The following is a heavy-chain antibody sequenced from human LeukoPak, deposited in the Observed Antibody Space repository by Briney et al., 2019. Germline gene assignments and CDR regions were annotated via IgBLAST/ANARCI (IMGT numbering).Heavy chain of an antibody. V-gene: IGHV4-34*01. CDR3: ARGSVGARLGY. D-gene: IGHD1-26*01. Sequence: PSETLSLTCAVYGGSFSGYYWSWIRQPPGKGLEWIGEISHSGSTHYNPSLKGRVTISVDTSKNQFSLKLTFVTAADTAVYYCARGSVGARLGYWGQGTLVTVSS. CDR1: GGSFSGYY. CDR2: ISHSGST. J-gene: IGHJ4*02.